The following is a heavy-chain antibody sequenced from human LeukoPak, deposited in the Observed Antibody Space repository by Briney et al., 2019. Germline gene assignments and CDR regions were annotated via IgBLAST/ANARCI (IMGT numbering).Heavy chain of an antibody. V-gene: IGHV4-39*07. J-gene: IGHJ5*02. CDR3: AKGAGGFSYYNWFDP. CDR1: GGSISSSPYY. CDR2: IYYSGTT. D-gene: IGHD5-18*01. Sequence: PSETLSLTCTVSGGSISSSPYYWGWIRQPPGKGLEWIGSIYYSGTTHYNPSLESGVTISVDTSKNQFSLKLASVTAADTAIYYCAKGAGGFSYYNWFDPWGQGTLVTVSS.